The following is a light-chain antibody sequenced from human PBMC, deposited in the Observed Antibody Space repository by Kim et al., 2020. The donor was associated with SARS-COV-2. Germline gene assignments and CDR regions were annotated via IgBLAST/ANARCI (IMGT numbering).Light chain of an antibody. V-gene: IGKV3-15*01. CDR3: QQYHDWLLWT. Sequence: STGERVTLSCSASQSISSSLAWYQQTPGQAPRLLIYGASTRTTGLPARFSGSGSGTEFTLTISGLQSEDFAVYYCQQYHDWLLWTFDQGTKVDIK. J-gene: IGKJ1*01. CDR1: QSISSS. CDR2: GAS.